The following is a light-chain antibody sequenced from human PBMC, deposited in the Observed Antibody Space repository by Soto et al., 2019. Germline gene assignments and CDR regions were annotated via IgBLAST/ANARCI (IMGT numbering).Light chain of an antibody. CDR1: SSDIGGYNL. V-gene: IGLV2-23*01. J-gene: IGLJ3*02. Sequence: QSALTQPASVSGSPGQSITISCTGTSSDIGGYNLVSWYQQHPGKAPKLMIYEGSKRPSGVSNRFSGSKSGNTASLTISGLQAEDEADYYCCSYAGSSTYWVFGGGTQLTVL. CDR3: CSYAGSSTYWV. CDR2: EGS.